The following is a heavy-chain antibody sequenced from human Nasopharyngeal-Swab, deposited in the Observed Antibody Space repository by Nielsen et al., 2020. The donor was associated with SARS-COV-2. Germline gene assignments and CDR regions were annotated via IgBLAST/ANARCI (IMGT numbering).Heavy chain of an antibody. J-gene: IGHJ6*02. CDR3: ARSNEGAAAGTDYYYYGMDV. CDR2: IIPILGIS. CDR1: GGTFSSYA. D-gene: IGHD6-13*01. Sequence: SVKVSCKASGGTFSSYAISWVRQAPGQGLEWMGRIIPILGISNYEQKFQGRVTITADKSTSTAYMELSSLRSEDTAVYYCARSNEGAAAGTDYYYYGMDVWGQGTTVTVSS. V-gene: IGHV1-69*04.